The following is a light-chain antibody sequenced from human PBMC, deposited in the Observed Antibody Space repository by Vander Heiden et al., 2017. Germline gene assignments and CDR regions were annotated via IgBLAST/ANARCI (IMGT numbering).Light chain of an antibody. V-gene: IGKV4-1*01. CDR1: QSVLSSSNNKNY. J-gene: IGKJ1*01. CDR2: WAS. CDR3: QQYYNIPRT. Sequence: DIVMTQSPDSLAVSLGERATINGKSSQSVLSSSNNKNYLTWFQQKPGQPPKLLIYWASTRESGVPDRFSGSGSGTDFTLTISSLQAEDVAVYYCQQYYNIPRTFGQGTKVEIK.